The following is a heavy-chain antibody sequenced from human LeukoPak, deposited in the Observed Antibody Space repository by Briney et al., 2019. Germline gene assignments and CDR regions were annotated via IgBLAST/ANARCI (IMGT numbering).Heavy chain of an antibody. Sequence: PGGSLRLSCAASGFTFSSYDMNWVRQAPGKGLEWVSYISSSGSTIYYAGSVKGRFTISRDNAKNSLYLQMNSLRAEDTAVYYCAIKLERPWFDYWGQGTLVSVSS. D-gene: IGHD1-1*01. CDR1: GFTFSSYD. CDR2: ISSSGSTI. V-gene: IGHV3-48*03. J-gene: IGHJ4*02. CDR3: AIKLERPWFDY.